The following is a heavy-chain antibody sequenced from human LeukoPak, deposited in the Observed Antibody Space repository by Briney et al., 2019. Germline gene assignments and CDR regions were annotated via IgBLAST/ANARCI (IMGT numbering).Heavy chain of an antibody. V-gene: IGHV4-39*01. CDR2: IYYSGST. D-gene: IGHD3-16*01. CDR1: GGSISSTSYY. Sequence: SETLSPTCTVSGGSISSTSYYWGWIRQPPGKGLEWIGSIYYSGSTSYNPSLKSRVTISVDTSKNQFSLKLSSVTAADTAVFYCARHGGGFDPWGQGTLVTVSS. J-gene: IGHJ5*02. CDR3: ARHGGGFDP.